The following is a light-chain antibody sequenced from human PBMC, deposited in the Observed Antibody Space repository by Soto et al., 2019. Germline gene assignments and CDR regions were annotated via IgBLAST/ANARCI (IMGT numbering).Light chain of an antibody. V-gene: IGLV1-40*01. Sequence: QSLLTQPPSVSGAPGQRVTISCTGGSSNFGAGYDVHWYQQLPGTAPKLLIHTNTNRPSGVPDRFSGSKSDTSASLAITGLEDEEEADYCCQAYEGRRRRDVCVTGSEVTGL. CDR2: TNT. CDR1: SSNFGAGYD. J-gene: IGLJ1*01. CDR3: QAYEGRRRRDV.